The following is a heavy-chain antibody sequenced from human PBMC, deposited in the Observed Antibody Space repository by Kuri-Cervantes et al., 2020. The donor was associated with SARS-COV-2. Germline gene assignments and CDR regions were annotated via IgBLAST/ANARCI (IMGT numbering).Heavy chain of an antibody. CDR3: ARGGWSGPTYNWFDP. CDR2: IIPIFGTA. J-gene: IGHJ5*02. V-gene: IGHV1-69*13. D-gene: IGHD3-3*01. CDR1: GGTFSSYT. Sequence: SVKVSCKASGGTFSSYTISWVRQAPGQGLEWMGGIIPIFGTANYAQKFQGRVTITADESTSTAYMELSSLRSEDTAVYYCARGGWSGPTYNWFDPWGQGTLVTVFS.